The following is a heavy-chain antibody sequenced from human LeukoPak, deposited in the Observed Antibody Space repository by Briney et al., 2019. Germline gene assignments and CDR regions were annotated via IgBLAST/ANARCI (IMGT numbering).Heavy chain of an antibody. CDR2: IDPKRGVT. J-gene: IGHJ6*03. Sequence: ASVRVSCKTSGYNFTGYLIHWVRQAPGQELEWMGWIDPKRGVTRYAQKYQGRVTLTRDTSISTLYMELTSLKSDDTAVYFCARFGEDGEDMDVWGEGTTVIVSS. V-gene: IGHV1-2*02. D-gene: IGHD3-16*01. CDR1: GYNFTGYL. CDR3: ARFGEDGEDMDV.